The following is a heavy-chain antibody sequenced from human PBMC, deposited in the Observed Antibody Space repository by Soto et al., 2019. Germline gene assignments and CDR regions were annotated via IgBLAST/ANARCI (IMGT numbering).Heavy chain of an antibody. J-gene: IGHJ3*02. Sequence: EVQLLESGGGLVQPGGSLRLSCAASGFTFSSYAMSWVRQAPGKGLEWVSAISGSGGSTYYADSVKGRFTIFRDNSKNTLYLQMNSLKAEDTAVYYCAKDWSRYYGSGSNFDAFDIWGQGTMVTVSS. CDR3: AKDWSRYYGSGSNFDAFDI. CDR2: ISGSGGST. D-gene: IGHD3-10*01. V-gene: IGHV3-23*01. CDR1: GFTFSSYA.